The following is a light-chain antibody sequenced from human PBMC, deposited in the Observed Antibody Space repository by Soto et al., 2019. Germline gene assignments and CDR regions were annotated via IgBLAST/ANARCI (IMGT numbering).Light chain of an antibody. CDR3: QQYETFSPWT. J-gene: IGKJ1*01. CDR1: QRISSW. Sequence: DIQMAQSPSTLSASVGDGVTMTCRASQRISSWLAWYQQKPGKAPKLLIYDASTLQSGVPSRFSGSGSGTEFTLAISSLEPDDFATYYCQQYETFSPWTFGQGTKVDIK. V-gene: IGKV1-5*01. CDR2: DAS.